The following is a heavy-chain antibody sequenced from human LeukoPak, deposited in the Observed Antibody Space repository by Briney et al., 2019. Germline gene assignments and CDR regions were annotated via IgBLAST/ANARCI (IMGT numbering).Heavy chain of an antibody. CDR3: ARGSRSSWYPSWFDP. J-gene: IGHJ5*02. CDR1: GGSISTSNYY. Sequence: SETLSLTCTVSGGSISTSNYYWGWIRQPPGKGLEWIGSIYYSGSTYYNPSLKSRVTISVDTSKNQFSLKLSSVTAADTAVYYCARGSRSSWYPSWFDPWGQGTLVTVSS. V-gene: IGHV4-39*07. CDR2: IYYSGST. D-gene: IGHD6-13*01.